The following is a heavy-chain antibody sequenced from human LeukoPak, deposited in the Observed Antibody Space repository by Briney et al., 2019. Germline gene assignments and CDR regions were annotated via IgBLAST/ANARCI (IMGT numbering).Heavy chain of an antibody. J-gene: IGHJ4*02. Sequence: GESLRLSCAASGFTFSSYGMSWVRQAPGKGLEWVSAISGSGGSTYYADSVKGRFTISRDNSKNTLYLQMNSLRAEDTAVYYCAKTPSYYDSSGYYSFDYWGQGTLVTVSS. CDR1: GFTFSSYG. CDR2: ISGSGGST. V-gene: IGHV3-23*01. CDR3: AKTPSYYDSSGYYSFDY. D-gene: IGHD3-22*01.